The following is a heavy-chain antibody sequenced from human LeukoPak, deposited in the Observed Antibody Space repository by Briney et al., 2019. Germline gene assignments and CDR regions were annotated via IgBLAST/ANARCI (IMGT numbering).Heavy chain of an antibody. V-gene: IGHV3-30*02. Sequence: PGGSLRLSCAASGFTFSSYGMHWVRQAPGKGLEWVAFIRYDGSNKYYADSVKGRFTISRDNSKNTLYLQMNSLRAEDTAVYYCAKDRGAAAEYNGYFDYWGQGTLVTVSS. CDR2: IRYDGSNK. CDR1: GFTFSSYG. D-gene: IGHD6-13*01. J-gene: IGHJ4*02. CDR3: AKDRGAAAEYNGYFDY.